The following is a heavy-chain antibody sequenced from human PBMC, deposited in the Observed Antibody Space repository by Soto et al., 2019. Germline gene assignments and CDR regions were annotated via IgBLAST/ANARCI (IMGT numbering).Heavy chain of an antibody. D-gene: IGHD2-21*02. V-gene: IGHV3-23*01. CDR1: GFGLSTYA. Sequence: ELQLLESGGGFVQPGGSLRLSCTASGFGLSTYAISWVRQAPGKGLEWVSVISANSGNTDYADSVKGRFTISRDKSENTVFLQMNSLRAEDTAVYYCALPSCGGDCYSPFEYWGQGTLVTVS. CDR3: ALPSCGGDCYSPFEY. J-gene: IGHJ4*02. CDR2: ISANSGNT.